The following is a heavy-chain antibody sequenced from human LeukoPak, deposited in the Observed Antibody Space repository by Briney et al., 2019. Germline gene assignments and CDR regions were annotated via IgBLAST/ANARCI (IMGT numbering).Heavy chain of an antibody. Sequence: GASVKVSCKASGYTFTSYGISWVRQAPGQGLEWMGWISAYNGNTNYAQKLQGRVTMTTDTSTSTAYMELRSLRSDDTAVYYCARDCSSTSCNWFSDYGMDVWGQGTTVTVSS. CDR1: GYTFTSYG. CDR3: ARDCSSTSCNWFSDYGMDV. V-gene: IGHV1-18*01. D-gene: IGHD2-2*01. J-gene: IGHJ6*02. CDR2: ISAYNGNT.